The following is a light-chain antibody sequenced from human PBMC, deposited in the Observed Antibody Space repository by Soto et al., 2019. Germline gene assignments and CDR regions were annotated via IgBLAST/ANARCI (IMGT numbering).Light chain of an antibody. J-gene: IGLJ1*01. CDR1: SSDVGSYNL. CDR3: CSYAGSYV. CDR2: EGS. V-gene: IGLV2-23*01. Sequence: QSALTQPASVSGSPGQSITISCTGTSSDVGSYNLVSWYQQHPGKAPKLMIYEGSKRPSGVSNRFSGSKSGNTASQTISGLQAEDEADYYCCSYAGSYVFGTGTKLTVL.